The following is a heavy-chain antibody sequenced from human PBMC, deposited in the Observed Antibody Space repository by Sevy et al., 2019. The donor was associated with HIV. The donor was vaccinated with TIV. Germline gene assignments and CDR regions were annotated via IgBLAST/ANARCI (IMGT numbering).Heavy chain of an antibody. Sequence: GGSLRLSCAASGFTFSTSDFNWVRQAPGKGLEWVAGIGGSDGGTYYADSMRGRFTFPTYYTDSVKARFTISRDQSKNTLFLEMRLLRGEDTGIYYCARSPSKSLEIFERGSTERDYYMDVWGTGTTVTVSS. CDR3: ARSPSKSLEIFERGSTERDYYMDV. V-gene: IGHV3-23*01. CDR1: GFTFSTSD. D-gene: IGHD3-16*01. CDR2: IGGSDGGT. J-gene: IGHJ6*03.